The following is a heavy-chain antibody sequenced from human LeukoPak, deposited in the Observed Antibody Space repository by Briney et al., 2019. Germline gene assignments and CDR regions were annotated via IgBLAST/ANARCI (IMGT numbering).Heavy chain of an antibody. D-gene: IGHD2-2*01. Sequence: PSETLSLTCAVSVYAISSGYYWGWIRQPPGKGLEWIGSIYHSGNTYYNPSLKSRVTISVDTSKNQFSLKMRSVTAADTAMFYCARGDPAASLLIDYWGQGTLVTVSS. CDR3: ARGDPAASLLIDY. V-gene: IGHV4-38-2*01. CDR1: VYAISSGYY. J-gene: IGHJ4*02. CDR2: IYHSGNT.